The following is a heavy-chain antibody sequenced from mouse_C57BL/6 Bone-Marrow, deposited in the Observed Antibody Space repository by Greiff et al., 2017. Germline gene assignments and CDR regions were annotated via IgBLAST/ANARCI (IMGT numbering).Heavy chain of an antibody. Sequence: EVNVVESGGGLVKPGGSLKLSCAASGFTFSDYGMHWVRQAPEKGLEWVAYISSGSSTIYYADTVKGRFTISRDNAKNTLFLQMTSLRSEDTAMYYCARGPGPRYAMDYWGQGTSVTVSS. CDR1: GFTFSDYG. V-gene: IGHV5-17*01. CDR3: ARGPGPRYAMDY. J-gene: IGHJ4*01. CDR2: ISSGSSTI.